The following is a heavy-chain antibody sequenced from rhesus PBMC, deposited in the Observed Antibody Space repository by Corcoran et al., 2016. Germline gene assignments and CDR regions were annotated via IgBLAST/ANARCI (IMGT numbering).Heavy chain of an antibody. V-gene: IGHV1-138*01. Sequence: QVQLVQSGAEVKKPGSSVKVSCKASGSPFTDYFIHWVRPSPGQWVEWMGEINTKTGGKNYAQKFQGRVTRTRDTSTSTAYMELSSLRSEDTAVYYCARDQSDYNYYGLDSWGQGVVVTVSS. CDR3: ARDQSDYNYYGLDS. CDR2: INTKTGGK. CDR1: GSPFTDYF. J-gene: IGHJ6*01. D-gene: IGHD3-22*01.